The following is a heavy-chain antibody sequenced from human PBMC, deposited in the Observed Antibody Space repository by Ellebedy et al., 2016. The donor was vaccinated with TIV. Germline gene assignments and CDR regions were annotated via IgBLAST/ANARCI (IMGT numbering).Heavy chain of an antibody. CDR3: ARSEDTTGYFYFFDY. CDR2: SIPMYHTS. D-gene: IGHD3-22*01. V-gene: IGHV1-69*06. Sequence: AASVKVSCKASGYTFNTYTISWARQAPGQGLEWIGRSIPMYHTSDYAQRVQGRATLTADKSTGTAYMELTSLTSDDTAVYFCARSEDTTGYFYFFDYWGQGTLVTVSS. J-gene: IGHJ4*02. CDR1: GYTFNTYT.